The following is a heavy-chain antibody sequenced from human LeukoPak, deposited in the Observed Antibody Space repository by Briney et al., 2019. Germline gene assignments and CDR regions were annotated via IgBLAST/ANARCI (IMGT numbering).Heavy chain of an antibody. J-gene: IGHJ4*02. CDR1: GYTFTSYA. Sequence: ASVKVSCKASGYTFTSYAMHWVRQAPGQRLEWMGWINAGNGNTKYSQKFQGRVTITRDTSASTAYMELSSLRSEDTAVYYCARDDDYGDYDYFDYWGQGTLVTVSS. V-gene: IGHV1-3*01. CDR3: ARDDDYGDYDYFDY. CDR2: INAGNGNT. D-gene: IGHD4-17*01.